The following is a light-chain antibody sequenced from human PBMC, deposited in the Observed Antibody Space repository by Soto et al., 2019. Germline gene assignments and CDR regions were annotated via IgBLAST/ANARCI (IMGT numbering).Light chain of an antibody. J-gene: IGKJ4*01. CDR3: QQYYDWPPLT. CDR1: QSIMFS. V-gene: IGKV3-15*01. CDR2: GAS. Sequence: DIGMTQSPATLSVSPGERATLSCRASQSIMFSLAWYQHKPGQAPRHLISGASTRAPGIPARFSGSGSGKEFTLTISSLQSEDFAVYYCQQYYDWPPLTFGGGTKVELK.